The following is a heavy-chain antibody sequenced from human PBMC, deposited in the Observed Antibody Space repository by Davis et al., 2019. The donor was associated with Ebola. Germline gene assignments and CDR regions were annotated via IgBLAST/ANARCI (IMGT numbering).Heavy chain of an antibody. J-gene: IGHJ4*02. CDR2: INPNSGGT. D-gene: IGHD6-13*01. CDR3: ARARRYSSSWEWVY. V-gene: IGHV1-2*02. Sequence: ASVKVSCKASGYTFTGYYMHWVRQAPGQGLEWMGWINPNSGGTNYAQKFQGRVTMTRDTSISTAYMELSRLRSDDTAVYYCARARRYSSSWEWVYWGQGTLVTVSS. CDR1: GYTFTGYY.